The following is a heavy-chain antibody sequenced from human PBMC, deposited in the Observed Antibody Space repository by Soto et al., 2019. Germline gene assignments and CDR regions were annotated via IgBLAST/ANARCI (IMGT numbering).Heavy chain of an antibody. CDR2: IRQDESEK. Sequence: EVQLVESGGGLVQPGGSLRLSCAASGFTFRNYWMSWVRQAPGKGLEWVANIRQDESEKYYVDSVKGRFTISRDNAKNLLYLQMHSLIPDDTAVYYCAGYSSGWHGLYHFDVWGQGTLVTVSS. CDR3: AGYSSGWHGLYHFDV. CDR1: GFTFRNYW. V-gene: IGHV3-7*05. D-gene: IGHD6-19*01. J-gene: IGHJ4*02.